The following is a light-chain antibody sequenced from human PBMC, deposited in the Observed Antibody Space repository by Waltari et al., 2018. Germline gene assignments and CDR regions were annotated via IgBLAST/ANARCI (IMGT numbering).Light chain of an antibody. J-gene: IGKJ1*01. CDR1: QSVGSK. CDR3: LQYSHWPPWT. Sequence: EIEMTQSPATLSVSPGERATLSCRASQSVGSKLAWYQQRPGQAPRLLSYDAYTRATGSPARFSGSGSGTEFTLTISSLQSDDFAVYHCLQYSHWPPWTFGQGTKVEIK. V-gene: IGKV3-15*01. CDR2: DAY.